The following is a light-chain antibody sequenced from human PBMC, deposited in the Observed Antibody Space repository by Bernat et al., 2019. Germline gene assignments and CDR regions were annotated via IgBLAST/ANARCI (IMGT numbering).Light chain of an antibody. V-gene: IGKV1-9*01. CDR3: QQLNGYPLT. J-gene: IGKJ4*01. Sequence: DIQLTQSPSSLSASVEDRVTITCRASQGISSYLAWYQQKPGKAPKLLIYAASTLQSGVPSRFSGSGSGTEFTLTISSLQPEDFATYYCQQLNGYPLTFGGGTKVEIK. CDR1: QGISSY. CDR2: AAS.